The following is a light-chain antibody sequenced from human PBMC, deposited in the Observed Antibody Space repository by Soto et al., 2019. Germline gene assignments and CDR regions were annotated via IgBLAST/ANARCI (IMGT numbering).Light chain of an antibody. J-gene: IGLJ3*02. CDR2: HTT. CDR1: TGAVTSGHH. V-gene: IGLV7-46*01. CDR3: LLTYSGPWV. Sequence: QTVVTQEPSLTVSPGGTVTLTCGSRTGAVTSGHHPYWLQQKPGQAPRTLIYHTTNTLSWTPARFSGSLLGCKAALTLSGAQPEDEALYYCLLTYSGPWVFGGGTQLTGL.